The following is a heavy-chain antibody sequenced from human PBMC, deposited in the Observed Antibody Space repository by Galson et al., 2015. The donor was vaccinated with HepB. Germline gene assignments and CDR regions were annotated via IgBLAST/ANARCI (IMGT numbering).Heavy chain of an antibody. CDR1: GYTFTSYG. Sequence: QSGAEVKKPGASVKVSCKASGYTFTSYGISWVRQAPGQGLEWMGWISAYNGNTNYAQKLQGRVTMTTDTSTSTAYMELRSLRSDDTAVYYCARSSFPYYDFWSGPPIDYWGQGTLVTVSS. CDR3: ARSSFPYYDFWSGPPIDY. D-gene: IGHD3-3*01. V-gene: IGHV1-18*01. J-gene: IGHJ4*02. CDR2: ISAYNGNT.